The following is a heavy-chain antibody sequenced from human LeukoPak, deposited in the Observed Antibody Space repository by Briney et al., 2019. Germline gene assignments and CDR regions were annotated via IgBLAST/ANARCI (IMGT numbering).Heavy chain of an antibody. CDR1: GGSISSYY. CDR2: IYPSGST. D-gene: IGHD7-27*01. CDR3: ARSRLGMGGYYFDY. V-gene: IGHV4-4*09. Sequence: SETLSLTCTVSGGSISSYYWSWIRQPPGKGLEWIGYIYPSGSTNYNPSLKSRVTISVDTSKNQFSLKPSSVTAADTAVYYCARSRLGMGGYYFDYWGQGTLVTVSS. J-gene: IGHJ4*02.